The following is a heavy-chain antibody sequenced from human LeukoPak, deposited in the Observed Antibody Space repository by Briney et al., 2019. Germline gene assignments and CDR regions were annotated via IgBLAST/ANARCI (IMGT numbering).Heavy chain of an antibody. CDR3: VRESDLGWLPFDY. J-gene: IGHJ4*02. CDR1: DYTFITNG. V-gene: IGHV1-18*01. Sequence: GASVKVSCKAPDYTFITNGIHWVRQAPGQGPEWMGRISAHNGKANYAQKLQGRVTMTTDTSRSTVYMELRSLRSDDTAVYYCVRESDLGWLPFDYWGQGTLVTVSS. D-gene: IGHD3/OR15-3a*01. CDR2: ISAHNGKA.